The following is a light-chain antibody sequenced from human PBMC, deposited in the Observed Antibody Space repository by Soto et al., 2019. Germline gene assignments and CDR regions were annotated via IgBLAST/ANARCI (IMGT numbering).Light chain of an antibody. CDR3: QQYNKWPWT. Sequence: EVVRVQSPVTLSLSQGERATLSCRASQSVGSNLAWYQQKPGQAPRLLISGASTGATGVPATFSGSGSGTEFTLTINSLQSEDFAIYYCQQYNKWPWTFGQGTKVDIK. V-gene: IGKV3-15*01. CDR1: QSVGSN. J-gene: IGKJ1*01. CDR2: GAS.